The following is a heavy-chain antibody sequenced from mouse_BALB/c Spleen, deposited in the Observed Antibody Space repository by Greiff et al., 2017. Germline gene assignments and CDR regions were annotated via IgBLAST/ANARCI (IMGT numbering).Heavy chain of an antibody. CDR3: ARDGYYGSSPWFAY. Sequence: EVQVVESGGGLVKPGGSLKLSCAASGFTFSSYAMSWVRQSPEKRLEWVAEISSGGSYTYYPDTVTGRFTISRDNAKNTLYLEMSSLRSEDTAMYYCARDGYYGSSPWFAYWGQGTLVTVSA. CDR1: GFTFSSYA. CDR2: ISSGGSYT. J-gene: IGHJ3*01. D-gene: IGHD1-1*01. V-gene: IGHV5-9-4*01.